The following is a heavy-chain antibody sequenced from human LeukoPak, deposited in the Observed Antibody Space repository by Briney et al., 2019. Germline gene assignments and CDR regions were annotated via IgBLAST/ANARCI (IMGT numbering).Heavy chain of an antibody. J-gene: IGHJ6*02. V-gene: IGHV1-18*01. CDR3: ARGQIYCSSTSCYKYGMDV. CDR2: ILASNGNT. CDR1: GYSFTSSG. Sequence: TSVKVSCKASGYSFTSSGFGWLREGPGQGLGWVGWILASNGNTNYAQKLQGRVTMTTDTSTSTAYMELRSLRSDDTAVYYCARGQIYCSSTSCYKYGMDVWGQGTTVTVSS. D-gene: IGHD2-2*02.